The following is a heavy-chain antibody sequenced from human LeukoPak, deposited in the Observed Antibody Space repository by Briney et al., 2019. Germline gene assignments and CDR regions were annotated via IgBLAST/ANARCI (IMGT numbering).Heavy chain of an antibody. CDR3: AKAPVTSCRGAFCYPFDY. J-gene: IGHJ4*02. Sequence: PGGSLRLSCAPSGFSFSSYATSWVRQAPGKGLEWVSAMSSSDDGRYYAASVRGRFTISRDTSRSTLYLQMNSLRAEDAAVYYCAKAPVTSCRGAFCYPFDYWGQGTLVTVSS. D-gene: IGHD2-15*01. V-gene: IGHV3-23*01. CDR2: MSSSDDGR. CDR1: GFSFSSYA.